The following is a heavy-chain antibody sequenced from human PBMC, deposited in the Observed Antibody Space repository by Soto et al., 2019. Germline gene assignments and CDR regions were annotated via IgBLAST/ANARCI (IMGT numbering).Heavy chain of an antibody. D-gene: IGHD1-1*01. CDR1: GFTFSDYS. J-gene: IGHJ5*02. V-gene: IGHV3-48*01. CDR2: ISTGSSTI. CDR3: ASGQLERRYWFDP. Sequence: VGSLRLSCAASGFTFSDYSMNWVRQAPGKGLEWVSYISTGSSTISYADSVKGRFTISRDNAKNSLYLQMNSLRPEDTAVYYCASGQLERRYWFDPWGQGTLVTVSS.